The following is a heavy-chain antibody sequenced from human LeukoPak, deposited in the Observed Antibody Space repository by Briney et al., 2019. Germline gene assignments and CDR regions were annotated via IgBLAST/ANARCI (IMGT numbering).Heavy chain of an antibody. J-gene: IGHJ4*02. CDR2: INSAGSIT. D-gene: IGHD3-3*01. CDR1: GFTFSSYW. CDR3: ATDQGGLRY. Sequence: GGSLRLSCAASGFTFSSYWMDWVRQAPGKGLVWVSRINSAGSITGYADSVKGRFTISRDNAKNTLYLEMGSLRAEDTAVYFCATDQGGLRYWGQGTLVTVSS. V-gene: IGHV3-74*01.